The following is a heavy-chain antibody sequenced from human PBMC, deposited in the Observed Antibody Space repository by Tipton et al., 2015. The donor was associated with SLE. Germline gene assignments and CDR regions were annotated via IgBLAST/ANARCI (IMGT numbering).Heavy chain of an antibody. D-gene: IGHD2-2*01. CDR2: IYSSGTT. V-gene: IGHV4-61*02. CDR3: ARGERSSMPDY. CDR1: GASVSSTDYY. J-gene: IGHJ4*02. Sequence: TLSLTCTVSGASVSSTDYYWSWIRQPAGKGLEWIGRIYSSGTTNYNPSLKSRVTISMDTSRNQFSLNLDYVTAADTALYYCARGERSSMPDYWGQGALVTVSS.